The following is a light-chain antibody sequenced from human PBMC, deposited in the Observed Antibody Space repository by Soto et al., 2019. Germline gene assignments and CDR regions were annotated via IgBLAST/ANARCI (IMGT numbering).Light chain of an antibody. Sequence: EIVMTQSPATLSVSPGERATLSCRASQSVSSYLAWYQQKPGQAPRLLIYDASNRATGIPARFSGSGSGTDFTLTISSLEPEDFAVYYCPQRSNWPQTFGQGTKVDIK. CDR1: QSVSSY. J-gene: IGKJ1*01. V-gene: IGKV3-11*01. CDR3: PQRSNWPQT. CDR2: DAS.